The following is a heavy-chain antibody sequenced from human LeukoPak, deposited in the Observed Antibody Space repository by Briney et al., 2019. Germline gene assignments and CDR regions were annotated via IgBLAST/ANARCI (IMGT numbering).Heavy chain of an antibody. CDR3: AKAGGYYATYYFDY. V-gene: IGHV3-23*01. Sequence: ETLSLTCAVYGGSFSGYYWSWIRQAPGKGLEWVSAISGSGGSTYYADSVKGRFTISRDNSKNTLYLQMNSLRAEDTAVYYCAKAGGYYATYYFDYWGQGTLVTVSS. CDR2: ISGSGGST. J-gene: IGHJ4*02. D-gene: IGHD2-8*01. CDR1: GGSFSGYY.